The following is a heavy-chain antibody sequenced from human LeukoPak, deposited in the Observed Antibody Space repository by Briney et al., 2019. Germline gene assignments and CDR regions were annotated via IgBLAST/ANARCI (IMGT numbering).Heavy chain of an antibody. V-gene: IGHV4-59*01. CDR2: IYYSGST. J-gene: IGHJ4*02. CDR3: ASYSYYYDSSGYFDY. CDR1: GGSNSSDY. D-gene: IGHD3-22*01. Sequence: SETLSLTCTVSGGSNSSDYWSWIRQPPGKGLEWIGYIYYSGSTNYNPSLKSRVTISVDTSKNQFSLKLSSVTAADTAVYYCASYSYYYDSSGYFDYWGQGTLVTVSS.